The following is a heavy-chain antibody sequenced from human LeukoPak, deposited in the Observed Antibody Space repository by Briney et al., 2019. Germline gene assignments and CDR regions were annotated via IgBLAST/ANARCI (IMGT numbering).Heavy chain of an antibody. D-gene: IGHD2-21*01. J-gene: IGHJ4*02. V-gene: IGHV3-48*03. CDR2: ISSSGTTI. CDR1: GFTFYNYP. CDR3: ARVHRPSVPIEFDY. Sequence: GGSLRLSCTASGFTFYNYPMNWVRQAPGKGLEWVSYISSSGTTIYYADSVKGRFTISRDNSRNSLYLQMNSLRAEDTAVYYCARVHRPSVPIEFDYWGQGTLVTVSS.